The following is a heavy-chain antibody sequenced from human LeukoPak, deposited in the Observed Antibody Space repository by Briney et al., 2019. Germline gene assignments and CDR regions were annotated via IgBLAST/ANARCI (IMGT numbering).Heavy chain of an antibody. CDR2: IYHSGST. CDR1: GYSISSGYY. CDR3: ATHYYYYMDA. J-gene: IGHJ6*03. V-gene: IGHV4-38-2*01. Sequence: SETLSLTCAVSGYSISSGYYWGWIRQPPGKGLEWIGSIYHSGSTYYNPSLKSRVTISVDTSKNQFSLKLSSVTAADTAVYYCATHYYYYMDAWGKGTTVTVS.